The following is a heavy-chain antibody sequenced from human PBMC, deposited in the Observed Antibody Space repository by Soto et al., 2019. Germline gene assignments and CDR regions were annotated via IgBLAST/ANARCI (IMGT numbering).Heavy chain of an antibody. D-gene: IGHD3-22*01. V-gene: IGHV1-69*13. J-gene: IGHJ3*02. CDR3: ARXHYYDSSGYHQYDAFDI. Sequence: ASVKVSCKASGGTFSSYAISWVRQAPGQGLEWMGGIIPIFGTANYAQKFQGRVTITADESTSTAYMELSSLRSEDTAVYYCARXHYYDSSGYHQYDAFDIWGQGTMVTVSS. CDR2: IIPIFGTA. CDR1: GGTFSSYA.